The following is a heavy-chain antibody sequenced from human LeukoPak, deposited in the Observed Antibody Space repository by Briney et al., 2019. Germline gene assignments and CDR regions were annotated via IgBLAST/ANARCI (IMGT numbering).Heavy chain of an antibody. J-gene: IGHJ6*03. CDR3: ARGPRIYLVRGGEWYYYMDV. V-gene: IGHV1-46*01. Sequence: ASVKVSCKASGYTFTGYYMHWVRQAPGQGLEWMGWINPCGGNTNYAQKLQGRVTMTRDTSTSTVYMELSSLRSEDTAVYYCARGPRIYLVRGGEWYYYMDVWGKGTTVTISS. D-gene: IGHD3-10*01. CDR1: GYTFTGYY. CDR2: INPCGGNT.